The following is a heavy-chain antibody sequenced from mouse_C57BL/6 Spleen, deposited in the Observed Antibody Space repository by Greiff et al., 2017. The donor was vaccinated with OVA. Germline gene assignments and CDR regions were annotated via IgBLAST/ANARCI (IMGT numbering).Heavy chain of an antibody. J-gene: IGHJ1*03. D-gene: IGHD1-1*01. CDR1: GFTFSSYA. V-gene: IGHV5-9-1*02. Sequence: EVMLVESGDGLVKPGGSLKLSCAASGFTFSSYAMSWVRQTPEKRLAWVAYISSGGDYIYYADTVKGRFTISRDNARNTLYLQMSSLKSEDTAMYYCTRDGYGSSYGYFDVWGTGTTVTVSS. CDR2: ISSGGDYI. CDR3: TRDGYGSSYGYFDV.